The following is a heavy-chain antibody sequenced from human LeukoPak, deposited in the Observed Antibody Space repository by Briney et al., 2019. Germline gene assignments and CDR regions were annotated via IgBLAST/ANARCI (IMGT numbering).Heavy chain of an antibody. CDR3: ARGTYDSSGYYYVGAFDI. Sequence: SETLSLTCTVSGGSISSYYWSWIRQPAGKGLEWIGRIYTSGSTNYNPSLKSRVTISVDTSKNQFSLKLSSVTAADTAVYYCARGTYDSSGYYYVGAFDIWGQGTMVTVSS. CDR2: IYTSGST. J-gene: IGHJ3*02. CDR1: GGSISSYY. D-gene: IGHD3-22*01. V-gene: IGHV4-4*07.